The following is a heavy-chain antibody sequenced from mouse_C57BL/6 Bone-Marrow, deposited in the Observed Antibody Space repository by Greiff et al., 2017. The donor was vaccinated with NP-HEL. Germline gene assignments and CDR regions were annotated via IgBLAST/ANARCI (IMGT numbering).Heavy chain of an antibody. Sequence: DVQLVESGGDLVKPGGSLKLSCAASGFTFSSYGMSWVRQTPDKRLEWVATISSGGSYTYYPDSVKGRFTISRDNAKNTLYLQMSRLKSEDTAMYYCARGPYYGSSWAWFAYWGQGTLVTVSA. D-gene: IGHD1-1*01. V-gene: IGHV5-6*01. CDR3: ARGPYYGSSWAWFAY. CDR2: ISSGGSYT. J-gene: IGHJ3*01. CDR1: GFTFSSYG.